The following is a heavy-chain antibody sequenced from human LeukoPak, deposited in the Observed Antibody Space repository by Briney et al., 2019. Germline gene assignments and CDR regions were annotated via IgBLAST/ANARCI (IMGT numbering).Heavy chain of an antibody. J-gene: IGHJ4*02. CDR2: ISSDGIR. D-gene: IGHD6-19*01. Sequence: GGSLRLSCSASGFTFSSYGMHWVRQAPGKGLEYVSTISSDGIRYYADSVKGRFTISRDNSKNTVYLQMSSLRTKDTAVYYCSAAVAGSFPGWGQGTLVIVSS. CDR3: SAAVAGSFPG. CDR1: GFTFSSYG. V-gene: IGHV3-64D*06.